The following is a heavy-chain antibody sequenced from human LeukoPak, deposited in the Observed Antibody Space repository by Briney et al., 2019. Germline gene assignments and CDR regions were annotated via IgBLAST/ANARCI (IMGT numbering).Heavy chain of an antibody. CDR1: GGSISSSSYY. J-gene: IGHJ4*02. D-gene: IGHD3-9*01. V-gene: IGHV4-39*01. Sequence: SETLSLTCTVSGGSISSSSYYWGWIRQPPGKGLEWIGSIYYSGSTYYNPSLKSRVTISVDTSKNQFSLKLSSVTAADTAMYYCARHTFNYDILGWGQGTLVTVSS. CDR3: ARHTFNYDILG. CDR2: IYYSGST.